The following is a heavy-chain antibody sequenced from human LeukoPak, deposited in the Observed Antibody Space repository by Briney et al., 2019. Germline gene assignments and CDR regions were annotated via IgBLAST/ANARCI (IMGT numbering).Heavy chain of an antibody. D-gene: IGHD1-26*01. J-gene: IGHJ4*02. CDR3: ARDSEWELGEVFDY. Sequence: SVKVSCKASGGTSSSYAISWVRQAPGQGLKWMGGIIPIFGTANYAQKFQGRVTITADESTSTAYMELSSLRSEDTAVYYCARDSEWELGEVFDYWGQGTLVTVSS. CDR2: IIPIFGTA. V-gene: IGHV1-69*13. CDR1: GGTSSSYA.